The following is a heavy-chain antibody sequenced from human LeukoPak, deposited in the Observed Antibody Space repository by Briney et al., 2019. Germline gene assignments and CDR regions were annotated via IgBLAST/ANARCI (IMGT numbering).Heavy chain of an antibody. J-gene: IGHJ4*02. D-gene: IGHD6-13*01. CDR2: ISPDGSTK. CDR3: ATGASGSWDF. V-gene: IGHV3-7*01. CDR1: GFTFSRSW. Sequence: PGGSLRLSCAASGFTFSRSWMSWVRQPPGKGLEWVANISPDGSTKYHMDSVKGRFTISRDNAKDSLYLEMSGLRDDDTAMYYCATGASGSWDFGGQGTLVTVSS.